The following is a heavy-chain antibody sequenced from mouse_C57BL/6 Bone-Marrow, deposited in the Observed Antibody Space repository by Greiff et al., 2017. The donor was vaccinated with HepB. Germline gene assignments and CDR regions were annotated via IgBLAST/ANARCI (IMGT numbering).Heavy chain of an antibody. CDR3: ARSRQLRPRVFAY. V-gene: IGHV1-7*01. Sequence: VQLQESGAELAKPGASVKLSCKASGYTFTSYWMHWVKQRPGQGLEWIGYINPSSGYTKYNQKFKDKATLTADKSSSTAYMQLSSLTYEDSAVYYCARSRQLRPRVFAYWGQGTLVTVSA. J-gene: IGHJ3*01. D-gene: IGHD3-2*02. CDR1: GYTFTSYW. CDR2: INPSSGYT.